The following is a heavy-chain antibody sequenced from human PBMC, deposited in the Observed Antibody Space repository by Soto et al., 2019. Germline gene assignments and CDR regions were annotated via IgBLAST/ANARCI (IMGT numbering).Heavy chain of an antibody. CDR3: ARPKPVVAATQWAAFDI. V-gene: IGHV3-21*01. CDR2: ISSSSSYI. CDR1: GFTFSSYS. D-gene: IGHD2-15*01. Sequence: PGGSLRLSCAASGFTFSSYSMNWVRQAPGKGLEWVSSISSSSSYIYYADSVKGRFTISRDNAKNSLYLQMNSLRAEDTAVYYCARPKPVVAATQWAAFDIWGQGTMVPVS. J-gene: IGHJ3*02.